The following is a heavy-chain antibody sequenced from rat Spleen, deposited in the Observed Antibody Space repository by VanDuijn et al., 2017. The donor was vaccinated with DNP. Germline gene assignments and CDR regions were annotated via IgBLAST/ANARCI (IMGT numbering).Heavy chain of an antibody. J-gene: IGHJ1*01. CDR3: SRRRLPYWYFDF. D-gene: IGHD1-8*01. Sequence: QVQLQQSGAELAKPGSSVRLSCKASGYTFTTYYISWIKQTTGQGLEYIGYINTGSGTTNYNEKFRDKATLTVDTSSSTAFMQLSSLTPDDSAVYYCSRRRLPYWYFDFWGPGTMVTVSS. CDR2: INTGSGTT. V-gene: IGHV1-43*01. CDR1: GYTFTTYY.